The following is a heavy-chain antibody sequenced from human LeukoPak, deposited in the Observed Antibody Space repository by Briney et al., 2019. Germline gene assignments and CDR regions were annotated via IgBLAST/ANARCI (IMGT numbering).Heavy chain of an antibody. J-gene: IGHJ5*02. CDR3: ARDSGNYYRSGSKFDP. D-gene: IGHD3-22*01. CDR2: INPKSRGT. CDR1: GYRFTGYY. Sequence: ASVKVSCKAPGYRFTGYYIHWVRQAPGEGLEWMGWINPKSRGTNYAQKFQGGVTMTRDTSISTAYMELSWLRSDDTAVYYCARDSGNYYRSGSKFDPWGQGTLVTVSS. V-gene: IGHV1-2*02.